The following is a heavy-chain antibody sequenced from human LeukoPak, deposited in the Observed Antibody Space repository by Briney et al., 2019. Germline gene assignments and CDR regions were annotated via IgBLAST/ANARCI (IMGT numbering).Heavy chain of an antibody. D-gene: IGHD2-2*01. CDR3: ARGAVPASRHLFWFDP. CDR2: IYYSGST. V-gene: IGHV4-30-4*01. Sequence: SETLSLTCTVSGASISSGDYYWSWIRQPPGKGLEWIGYIYYSGSTYYNPSLKSRVTISVDTSKSQFSLKLSSVTAADTAVYYCARGAVPASRHLFWFDPWGQGTLVTVSS. CDR1: GASISSGDYY. J-gene: IGHJ5*02.